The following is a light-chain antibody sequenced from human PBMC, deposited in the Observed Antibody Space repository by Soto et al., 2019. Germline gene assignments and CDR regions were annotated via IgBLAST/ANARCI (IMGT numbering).Light chain of an antibody. J-gene: IGLJ1*01. CDR2: SNN. CDR1: SSNIGSNT. V-gene: IGLV1-44*01. CDR3: AAWENCLNGLYV. Sequence: QSALTQPPSASGTPGQRVTISCSGSSSNIGSNTVNWYQQFPGTAPKLLTYSNNQRPSGVPDRFSGSKPGTSASLAISGLQSEDDAFYHCAAWENCLNGLYVVVT.